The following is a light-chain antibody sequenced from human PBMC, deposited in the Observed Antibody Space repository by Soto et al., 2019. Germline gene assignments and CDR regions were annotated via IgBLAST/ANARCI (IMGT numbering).Light chain of an antibody. CDR3: QQYATSPLT. Sequence: EVVMTQSPATLSVSPGERATLSCRASQSVSSLLAWYQQKPGQAPRLLIYGASTRATGIPDRFSASGSGTEFALTISSLQSGDFAVYYCQQYATSPLTLGGGTKVDIK. CDR1: QSVSSL. J-gene: IGKJ4*01. CDR2: GAS. V-gene: IGKV3-15*01.